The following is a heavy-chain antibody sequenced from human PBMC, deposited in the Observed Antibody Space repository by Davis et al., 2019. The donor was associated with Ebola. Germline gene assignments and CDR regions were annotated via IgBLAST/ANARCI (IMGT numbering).Heavy chain of an antibody. D-gene: IGHD1-26*01. V-gene: IGHV3-23*01. Sequence: PGGSLRLSCAASGFTFSSYAMSWVRQAPGKGLEWVSAISGSGGSTYYADSVKGRFTISRDNSKNTLYLQMNSLRAEDTAVYYCAKDSTGSSLSHPADYWGQGTLVTVSS. J-gene: IGHJ4*02. CDR3: AKDSTGSSLSHPADY. CDR1: GFTFSSYA. CDR2: ISGSGGST.